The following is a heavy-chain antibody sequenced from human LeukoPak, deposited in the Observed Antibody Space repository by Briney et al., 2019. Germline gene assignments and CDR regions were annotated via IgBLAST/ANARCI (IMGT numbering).Heavy chain of an antibody. V-gene: IGHV1-8*03. CDR1: GYTFTSYD. Sequence: ASVKVSCKASGYTFTSYDINWVRQATGQGLEWMGWMNPNSGNTGYAQKFQGRVTITRNTSISTAYMELSSLRSEDTAVYYCARVGADRYAFNIWGQGTMVTVSS. CDR2: MNPNSGNT. CDR3: ARVGADRYAFNI. J-gene: IGHJ3*02.